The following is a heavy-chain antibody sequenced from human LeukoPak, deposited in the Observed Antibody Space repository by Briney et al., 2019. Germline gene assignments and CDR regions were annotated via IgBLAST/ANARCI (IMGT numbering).Heavy chain of an antibody. J-gene: IGHJ4*02. Sequence: ASVKVSCKASGYTFTSYGISWVRQAPGQGLEWMGWISAYNGNTNYAQKLQGRVTMTRDTSISTAYMELSRLRSDDTAVYYCASGELELLRGYWGQGTLVTVSS. V-gene: IGHV1-18*01. CDR1: GYTFTSYG. CDR2: ISAYNGNT. D-gene: IGHD1-26*01. CDR3: ASGELELLRGY.